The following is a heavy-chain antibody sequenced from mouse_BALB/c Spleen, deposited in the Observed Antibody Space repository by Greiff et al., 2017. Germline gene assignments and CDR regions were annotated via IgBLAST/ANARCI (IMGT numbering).Heavy chain of an antibody. J-gene: IGHJ4*01. CDR2: IWGGGST. D-gene: IGHD2-14*01. V-gene: IGHV2-6-5*01. CDR1: GFSLTDYG. CDR3: AKRRRYDVGAMDY. Sequence: VKLQESGPGLVAPSQSLSITCTVSGFSLTDYGVSWIRQPPGKGLEWLGVIWGGGSTYYNSALKSRLSISKDNSKSQVFLKMNSLQTDDTAMYYCAKRRRYDVGAMDYWGQGTSVTVSS.